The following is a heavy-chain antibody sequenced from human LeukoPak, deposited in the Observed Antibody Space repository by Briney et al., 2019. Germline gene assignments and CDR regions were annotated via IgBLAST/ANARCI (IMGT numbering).Heavy chain of an antibody. CDR3: ARGYGSGRLNVLFDY. D-gene: IGHD3-10*01. Sequence: GASVKVSCKASGYTFTTYSINWVRQAPGQGLEWVGWISAYNGNTNYAQKLQGRVTMTTDTSTSTAYMDLRSLRSDDTAVYYCARGYGSGRLNVLFDYWGQGTLVTVSS. J-gene: IGHJ4*02. V-gene: IGHV1-18*01. CDR1: GYTFTTYS. CDR2: ISAYNGNT.